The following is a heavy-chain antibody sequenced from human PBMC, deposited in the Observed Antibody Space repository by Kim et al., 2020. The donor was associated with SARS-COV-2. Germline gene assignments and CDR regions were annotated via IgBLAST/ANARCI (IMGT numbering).Heavy chain of an antibody. Sequence: SETLSLTCAVYGGSFSGYYWSWIRQPPGKGLEWIGEINHSGSTNYNPSLKSRVTISVDTSKNQFSLKLSSVTAADTAVYYCARGLRGNLGYCSNTSCPHYYGMDVWGQGTTVTVSS. D-gene: IGHD2-2*01. V-gene: IGHV4-34*01. CDR1: GGSFSGYY. J-gene: IGHJ6*02. CDR2: INHSGST. CDR3: ARGLRGNLGYCSNTSCPHYYGMDV.